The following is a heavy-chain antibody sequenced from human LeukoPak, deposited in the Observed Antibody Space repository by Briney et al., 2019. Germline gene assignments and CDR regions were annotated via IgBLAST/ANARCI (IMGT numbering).Heavy chain of an antibody. D-gene: IGHD3-22*01. CDR1: GFTFSSYG. V-gene: IGHV3-33*03. Sequence: GGSLRLSCAASGFTFSSYGMHWVRQAPGKGLEWVAVIWYDGSNKYYADSVKGRITISRDNSKNTLYLQMNSLRAEDTAVYYCAKTYYYDGSGYFSAYYFDYWGQGTLVTVPS. J-gene: IGHJ4*02. CDR3: AKTYYYDGSGYFSAYYFDY. CDR2: IWYDGSNK.